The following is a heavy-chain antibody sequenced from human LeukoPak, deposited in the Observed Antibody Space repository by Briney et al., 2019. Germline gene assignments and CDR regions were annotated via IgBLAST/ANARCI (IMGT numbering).Heavy chain of an antibody. CDR3: ARDLRYSSSPRIHYFDY. J-gene: IGHJ4*02. CDR1: GGTFSSYA. Sequence: SVKVSCKASGGTFSSYAISWVRQAPGQGLEWMGGIIPIFGTANYAQKLQGRVTMTTDTSTSTAYMELRSLRSDDTAVYYCARDLRYSSSPRIHYFDYWGQGTLVTVSS. D-gene: IGHD6-6*01. V-gene: IGHV1-69*05. CDR2: IIPIFGTA.